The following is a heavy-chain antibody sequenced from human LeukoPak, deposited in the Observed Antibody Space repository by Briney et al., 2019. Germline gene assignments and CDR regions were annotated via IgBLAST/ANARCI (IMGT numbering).Heavy chain of an antibody. V-gene: IGHV3-48*03. D-gene: IGHD2-8*01. CDR1: GFTFSNYE. CDR3: ARDGGLYYTRYGAFDV. Sequence: GGSLRLSCAASGFTFSNYEMNWVRQAPGKGLEWASYISSSGTTIYYADSVKGRFTISRDNAKNSVYVQINSLRAEDTAVYYCARDGGLYYTRYGAFDVWGQGTMVTISS. J-gene: IGHJ3*01. CDR2: ISSSGTTI.